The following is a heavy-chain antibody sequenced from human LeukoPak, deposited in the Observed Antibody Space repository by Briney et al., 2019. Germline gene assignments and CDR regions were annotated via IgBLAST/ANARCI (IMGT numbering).Heavy chain of an antibody. J-gene: IGHJ4*02. D-gene: IGHD6-13*01. CDR1: GGSFGNYY. Sequence: SETLSLTCAVYGGSFGNYYWSWIRQPPGKGLEWIGEINHSGSTNYNPSLKSRVTISVDTSKNQFSLKLSSVTAADTAVYYCAGSFQAAADTVFLDYWGQGTLVTVSS. CDR3: AGSFQAAADTVFLDY. V-gene: IGHV4-34*01. CDR2: INHSGST.